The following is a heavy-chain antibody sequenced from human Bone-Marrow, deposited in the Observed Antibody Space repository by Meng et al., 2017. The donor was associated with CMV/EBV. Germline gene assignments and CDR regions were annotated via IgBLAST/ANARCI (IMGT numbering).Heavy chain of an antibody. CDR3: ARRVVGFSAFDI. CDR2: IYYSGST. Sequence: ESLKISCAASGFTFSSYSMNWVRQAPGKGLEWIGSIYYSGSTYYNPSLKSRVTISVDTSKNQFSLKLSSVTAADTAVYYCARRVVGFSAFDIWGQGTMVTVSS. CDR1: GFTFSSYSMN. V-gene: IGHV4-59*05. J-gene: IGHJ3*02. D-gene: IGHD1-26*01.